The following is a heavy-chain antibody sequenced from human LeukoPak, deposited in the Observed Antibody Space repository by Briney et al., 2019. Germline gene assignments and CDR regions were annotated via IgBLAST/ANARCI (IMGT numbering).Heavy chain of an antibody. CDR1: GGSISISSYY. CDR2: IYYSGST. Sequence: SETLSLTCTVSGGSISISSYYWGWIRQPPGKGLEWIGSIYYSGSTYYNPSLKSRVTISVDTSKNQFCLKLSSVTAADTAVYYCARASHGWYFDLWGRGTLVTVSS. CDR3: ARASHGWYFDL. D-gene: IGHD6-6*01. V-gene: IGHV4-39*07. J-gene: IGHJ2*01.